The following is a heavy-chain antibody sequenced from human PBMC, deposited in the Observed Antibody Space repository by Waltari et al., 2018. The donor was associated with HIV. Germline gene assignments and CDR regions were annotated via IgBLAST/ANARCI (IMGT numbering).Heavy chain of an antibody. V-gene: IGHV1-69*01. CDR2: INPILCTA. CDR3: ARDGTYYYGSGSYTPNWFDP. CDR1: GGTFSSYA. D-gene: IGHD3-10*01. J-gene: IGHJ5*02. Sequence: QVQLVQSGAEVKKPGSSVKVSCKASGGTFSSYAISWVRQAPGQGLAWMGGINPILCTANDAQKFQGRVTITADESTSTAYMELSSLRSEDTAVYYCARDGTYYYGSGSYTPNWFDPWGQGTLVTVSS.